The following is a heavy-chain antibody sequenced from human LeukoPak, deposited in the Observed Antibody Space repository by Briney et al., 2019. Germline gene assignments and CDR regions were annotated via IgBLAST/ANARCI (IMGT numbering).Heavy chain of an antibody. D-gene: IGHD4-11*01. J-gene: IGHJ4*02. CDR3: ARDPYSGVFDY. CDR2: ISSSSSYI. CDR1: GFTFSSYS. V-gene: IGHV3-21*01. Sequence: GGSLRLSCAASGFTFSSYSMNWVRQAPGKGLEWVSCISSSSSYIYYADSVKGRFTISRDNAKNSLYRQMKNLRAEDTAVYYCARDPYSGVFDYWGQGTLVTVSS.